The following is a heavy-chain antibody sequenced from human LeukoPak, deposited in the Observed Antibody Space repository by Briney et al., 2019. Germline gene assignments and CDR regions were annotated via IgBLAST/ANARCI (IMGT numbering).Heavy chain of an antibody. CDR2: IYYSGST. D-gene: IGHD5-12*01. J-gene: IGHJ4*02. Sequence: SETLSLTCTVSGGSISSSSYYWGWIRQPPGKGLEWIGSIYYSGSTYYNPSLKSRVTMSVDTSKNQFSLKLSSVTAADTAVYYCAGQYTAYDAFDFWGQGTPVTVSS. CDR3: AGQYTAYDAFDF. V-gene: IGHV4-39*01. CDR1: GGSISSSSYY.